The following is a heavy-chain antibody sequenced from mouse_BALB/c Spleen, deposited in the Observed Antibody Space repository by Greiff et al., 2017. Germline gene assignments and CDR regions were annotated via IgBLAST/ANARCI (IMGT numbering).Heavy chain of an antibody. J-gene: IGHJ4*01. D-gene: IGHD2-5*01. Sequence: EVKLMESGPGLVKPSQSLSLTCTVTGYSITSDYAWNWIRQFPGNKLEWMGYISYSGSTSYNPSLKSRISITRDTSKNQFFLQLNSVTTEDTATYYCARSNRYAMDYWGQGTSVTVSS. CDR2: ISYSGST. CDR1: GYSITSDYA. CDR3: ARSNRYAMDY. V-gene: IGHV3-2*02.